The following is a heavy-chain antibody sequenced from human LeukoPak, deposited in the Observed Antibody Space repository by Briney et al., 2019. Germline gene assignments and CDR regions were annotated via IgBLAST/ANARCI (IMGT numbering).Heavy chain of an antibody. CDR2: IYYSGST. J-gene: IGHJ2*01. D-gene: IGHD4-23*01. CDR1: GGSISSYY. V-gene: IGHV4-59*01. CDR3: ARANYGGIPSHWYFDL. Sequence: SETLSLTCTVSGGSISSYYWSWIRQPPGKGLEWIGYIYYSGSTNYNPSLKSRVTISVDTSKNQFSLKLSSVTAADTAVYYCARANYGGIPSHWYFDLWGRGTLVTVSS.